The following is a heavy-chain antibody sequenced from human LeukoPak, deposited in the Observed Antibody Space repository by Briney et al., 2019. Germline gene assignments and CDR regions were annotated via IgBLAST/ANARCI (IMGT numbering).Heavy chain of an antibody. Sequence: SETLSLTCAVHGGSFSGYYWSWIRQPPGKGLEWIGEINHSGSTNYNPSLKSRVTISVDTSKNQFSLKLSSVTAADTAVYYCARDPYGSGSYAPSYYYYGMDVWGQGTTVTVSS. CDR1: GGSFSGYY. CDR3: ARDPYGSGSYAPSYYYYGMDV. D-gene: IGHD3-10*01. V-gene: IGHV4-34*01. CDR2: INHSGST. J-gene: IGHJ6*02.